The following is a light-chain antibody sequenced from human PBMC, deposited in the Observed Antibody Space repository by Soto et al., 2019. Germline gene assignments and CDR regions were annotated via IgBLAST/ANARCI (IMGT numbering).Light chain of an antibody. J-gene: IGKJ5*01. V-gene: IGKV3-20*01. CDR3: QQYGSSPPIT. Sequence: EIVLTQSPGTLSLSPGGRATLSCRASQSFSTFLAWFQQKPGQAPRLLIYDASNRATGIPARFSGSGSGTDFTLTISRLEPEDFAVYYCQQYGSSPPITFGQGTRLEIK. CDR2: DAS. CDR1: QSFSTF.